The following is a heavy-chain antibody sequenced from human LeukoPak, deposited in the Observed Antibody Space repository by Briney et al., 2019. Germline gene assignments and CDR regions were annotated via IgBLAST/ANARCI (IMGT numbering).Heavy chain of an antibody. CDR2: IKHDGSEK. D-gene: IGHD2/OR15-2a*01. J-gene: IGHJ4*02. CDR1: GFTFSSYS. V-gene: IGHV3-7*01. Sequence: GGSLRLSCGAFGFTFSSYSMNWVRQAPGKGLEWVANIKHDGSEKYYVDSVKGRFTISRDNAKDSLDLQMNSLRAQDTAVYYCARANSLGYWGQGTLVTVSS. CDR3: ARANSLGY.